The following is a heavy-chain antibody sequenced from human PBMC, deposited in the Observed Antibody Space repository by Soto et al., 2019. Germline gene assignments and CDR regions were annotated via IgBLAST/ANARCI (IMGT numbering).Heavy chain of an antibody. Sequence: QVQLVQSGAEVKKPGASVKVSCKASGYTFTSYAMHWVRQAPGQRLEWMGWINAGNGNTKYSQKFQGRVTITRDTXVSTAYMELSSLRSEDTAVYYCARDSGPLRSRRFDPWGQGTLVTVSS. CDR3: ARDSGPLRSRRFDP. V-gene: IGHV1-3*01. D-gene: IGHD3-10*01. J-gene: IGHJ5*02. CDR1: GYTFTSYA. CDR2: INAGNGNT.